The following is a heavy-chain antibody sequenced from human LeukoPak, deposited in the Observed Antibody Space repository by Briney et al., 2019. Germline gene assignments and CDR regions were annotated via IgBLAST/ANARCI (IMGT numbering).Heavy chain of an antibody. J-gene: IGHJ5*02. Sequence: GSLRLSCAASGFTFSSYGMDWVRQPPGKGLEWIGYIYYSGSTNYNPSLKSRVTISVDTSKNQFSLKLSSVTAADTAVYYCARDLTRITIFGVVNAWFDPWGQGTLVTVSS. D-gene: IGHD3-3*01. CDR3: ARDLTRITIFGVVNAWFDP. CDR1: GFTFSSYG. CDR2: IYYSGST. V-gene: IGHV4-59*01.